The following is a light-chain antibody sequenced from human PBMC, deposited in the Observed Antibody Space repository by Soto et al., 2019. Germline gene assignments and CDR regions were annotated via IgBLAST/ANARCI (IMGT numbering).Light chain of an antibody. V-gene: IGKV1-5*01. CDR2: DAS. Sequence: DIQMTQSPSTLSASVGDRVTLTCRASQSISSWLAWYQQKPGKAPKLLIYDASSLESGVPSRFRGSGSGTEFTLTISSLQPDDFATYYCQQYNSYSWTFGQGTKVDIK. CDR3: QQYNSYSWT. CDR1: QSISSW. J-gene: IGKJ1*01.